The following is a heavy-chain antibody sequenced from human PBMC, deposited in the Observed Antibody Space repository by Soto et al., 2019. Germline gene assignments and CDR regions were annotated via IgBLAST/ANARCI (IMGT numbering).Heavy chain of an antibody. CDR1: GFTFSSYS. V-gene: IGHV3-21*01. Sequence: GGSLRLSCAASGFTFSSYSMNWVRQAPGKGLEWVSSISSSSSYIYYADSVKGRFTISRDNAKNSLYLQMNSLRAEDTAVYYCASLQSNSGSYYGMDVWGQGTTVTVSS. CDR3: ASLQSNSGSYYGMDV. J-gene: IGHJ6*02. D-gene: IGHD1-26*01. CDR2: ISSSSSYI.